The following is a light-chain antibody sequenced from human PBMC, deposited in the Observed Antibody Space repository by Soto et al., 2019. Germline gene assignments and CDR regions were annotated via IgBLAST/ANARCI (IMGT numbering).Light chain of an antibody. V-gene: IGKV1-39*01. CDR3: QQSYSTPFT. J-gene: IGKJ3*01. CDR2: AAS. CDR1: QSISSY. Sequence: DLPMTQSPSSLSAPVGDRVTITCRASQSISSYLNWYQQKPGKAPKLLIYAASSLQSGVPSRFSGSGSGTDFTLTISSLQPEDFATYYCQQSYSTPFTFGPGTKVDIK.